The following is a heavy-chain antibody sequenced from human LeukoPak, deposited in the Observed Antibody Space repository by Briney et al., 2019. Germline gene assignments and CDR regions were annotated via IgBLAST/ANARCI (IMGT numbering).Heavy chain of an antibody. CDR1: GFTFSSYG. CDR2: ISGSGGST. CDR3: AKAGDSSGYYPKYYFDY. Sequence: GSLRLSCAASGFTFSSYGMSWVRQAPGKGLEWVSAISGSGGSTYYADSVKGRFTISRDNSKNTLYLQMNSLRAEDTAVYYCAKAGDSSGYYPKYYFDYWGQGTLVTVSS. J-gene: IGHJ4*02. D-gene: IGHD3-22*01. V-gene: IGHV3-23*01.